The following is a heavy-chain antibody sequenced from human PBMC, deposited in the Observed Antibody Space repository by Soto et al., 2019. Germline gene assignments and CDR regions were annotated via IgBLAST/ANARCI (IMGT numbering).Heavy chain of an antibody. CDR2: INYSGST. J-gene: IGHJ5*02. CDR3: ARDRVVRKLERPLGGVRWFDP. CDR1: GGSIRSYY. D-gene: IGHD1-1*01. Sequence: SETLSLTCTVAGGSIRSYYWSWIRQAPGKGLEWIGYINYSGSTNYNPSLKSRVTISVDTSKNQFSLKLSSVTVADTAVYYCARDRVVRKLERPLGGVRWFDPWGQGTLVTVSS. V-gene: IGHV4-59*01.